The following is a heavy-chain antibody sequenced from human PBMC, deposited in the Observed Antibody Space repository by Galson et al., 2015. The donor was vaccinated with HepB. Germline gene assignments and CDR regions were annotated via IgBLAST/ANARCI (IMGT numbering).Heavy chain of an antibody. Sequence: SLRLSCAASGFTFSSYGMHWVRQAPGKGLEWVAVISYDGSNKYYADSVKGRFTISRDNSKNTLYLQMNSLRAEDTAVYYCAKGHNRGITLPPFDYWGQGTLVTVSS. D-gene: IGHD3-10*01. V-gene: IGHV3-30*18. CDR3: AKGHNRGITLPPFDY. CDR1: GFTFSSYG. CDR2: ISYDGSNK. J-gene: IGHJ4*02.